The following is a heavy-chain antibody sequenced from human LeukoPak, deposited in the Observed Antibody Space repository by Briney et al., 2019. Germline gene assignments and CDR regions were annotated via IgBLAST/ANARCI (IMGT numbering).Heavy chain of an antibody. Sequence: SVKVSCKASGGTFSSYAISWVRQAPGQGLEWMGGIIPIFGTANYAQKFQGRVTITADESTSTAYMELSSLRSEDTAVYYCAGAIVVVKYYYYGTDVWGQGTTVTVSS. V-gene: IGHV1-69*13. CDR1: GGTFSSYA. CDR3: AGAIVVVKYYYYGTDV. J-gene: IGHJ6*02. CDR2: IIPIFGTA. D-gene: IGHD3-22*01.